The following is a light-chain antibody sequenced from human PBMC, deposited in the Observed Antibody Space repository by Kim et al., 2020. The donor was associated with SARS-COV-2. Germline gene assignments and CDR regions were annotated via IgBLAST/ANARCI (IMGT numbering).Light chain of an antibody. Sequence: IQITQSPSTLSATVGDRVTITCRASRTINTWLAWYQQKQGKAPKLLIHDASILQGGVPSRFSGSGSGTQFSLTISSLQPDDSATYYCQQYNGYSWTFGQGTKVDIK. CDR3: QQYNGYSWT. J-gene: IGKJ1*01. V-gene: IGKV1-5*01. CDR1: RTINTW. CDR2: DAS.